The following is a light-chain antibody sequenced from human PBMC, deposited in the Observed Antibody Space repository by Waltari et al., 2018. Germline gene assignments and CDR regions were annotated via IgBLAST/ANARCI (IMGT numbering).Light chain of an antibody. V-gene: IGLV3-25*02. J-gene: IGLJ2*01. CDR1: ALPKQY. CDR3: QSADSRGTVV. CDR2: KDT. Sequence: SYELTQPPSVSVSPGQTARITCSGDALPKQYAYWYQNKPGQAPVLVIYKDTERPSGIPERFSGSRSGTTFTLTISGVQTEEGADYSCQSADSRGTVVVGGGTELTVL.